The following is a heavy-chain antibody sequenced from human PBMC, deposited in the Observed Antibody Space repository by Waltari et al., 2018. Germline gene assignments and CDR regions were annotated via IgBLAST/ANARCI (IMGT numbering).Heavy chain of an antibody. Sequence: EVQLVESGGGLVQPGGSLRLSCAASGFTFSTYAMHWVRQAPGKGLEYVSAISSNGGSTYYANSVKGRFTISRDNSKNTLYLQMGSLRAEDMAVYYCARADCSGGSCYYYGMDVWGQGTTVTVSS. J-gene: IGHJ6*02. CDR2: ISSNGGST. V-gene: IGHV3-64*01. CDR3: ARADCSGGSCYYYGMDV. D-gene: IGHD2-15*01. CDR1: GFTFSTYA.